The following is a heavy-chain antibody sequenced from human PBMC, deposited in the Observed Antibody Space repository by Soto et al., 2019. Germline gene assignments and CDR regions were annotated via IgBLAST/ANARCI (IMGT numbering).Heavy chain of an antibody. D-gene: IGHD3-16*01. CDR3: TRHWDWGSLGY. Sequence: QVQLQESVPGLVKPSETRSLTCTVSGGSISSDYWSWIRQPPGKGLEWIGFIYYSGSINYNPSFEIRVAIAVDPSKNQFSLNLTSVTAAETAVYYCTRHWDWGSLGYWGQGTLVTVSS. V-gene: IGHV4-59*08. CDR2: IYYSGSI. CDR1: GGSISSDY. J-gene: IGHJ4*02.